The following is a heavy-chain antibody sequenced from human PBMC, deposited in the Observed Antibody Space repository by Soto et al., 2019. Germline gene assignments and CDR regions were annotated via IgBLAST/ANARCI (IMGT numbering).Heavy chain of an antibody. CDR2: INHTGGT. CDR1: GGSVNGYY. Sequence: TSETLSLTCAVYGGSVNGYYWNWIRQPPGRGLEWIGEINHTGGTHYNPSLKSRVTMSVDTSKNQFSLRLSSVTAADTAIYYCATRITVFGLLIPPFDPWGQGTQVTVSS. D-gene: IGHD3-3*01. V-gene: IGHV4-34*01. J-gene: IGHJ5*02. CDR3: ATRITVFGLLIPPFDP.